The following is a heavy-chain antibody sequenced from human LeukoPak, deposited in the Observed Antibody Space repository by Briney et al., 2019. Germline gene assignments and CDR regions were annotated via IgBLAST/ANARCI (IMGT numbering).Heavy chain of an antibody. CDR1: GGSFSGYY. CDR3: ARGLGSGWSDY. Sequence: SETLSLTCAVYGGSFSGYYWSWVRQPPGKGLEWIGEINHSGSTNYNPSLKSRVTISVDTSKDQFSLKLSSVTAADTAVYYCARGLGSGWSDYWGQGTLVTVSS. D-gene: IGHD6-19*01. J-gene: IGHJ4*02. V-gene: IGHV4-34*01. CDR2: INHSGST.